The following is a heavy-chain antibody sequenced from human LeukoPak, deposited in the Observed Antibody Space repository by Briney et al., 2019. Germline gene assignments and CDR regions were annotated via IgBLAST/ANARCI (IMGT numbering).Heavy chain of an antibody. CDR1: GGTFSSYA. CDR3: ATPAHEVVITTMDFQH. CDR2: IIPIFGTA. D-gene: IGHD3-22*01. Sequence: SVKVSCKASGGTFSSYAISWVRQAPGQGLEWMGGIIPIFGTANYAQKFQGRVTITADESTSTAYMELSSLRSEDTAVYYCATPAHEVVITTMDFQHWGQGTLVTVSS. V-gene: IGHV1-69*13. J-gene: IGHJ1*01.